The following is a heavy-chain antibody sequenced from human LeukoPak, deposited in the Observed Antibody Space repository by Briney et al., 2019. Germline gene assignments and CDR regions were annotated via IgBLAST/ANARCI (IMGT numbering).Heavy chain of an antibody. J-gene: IGHJ4*02. V-gene: IGHV7-4-1*02. CDR1: GYTFTSYA. CDR3: ARVLSSGYAIGFDY. CDR2: IDTNTGNP. Sequence: VASVKVSCKASGYTFTSYAMNWVRQAPGQGLEWMGWIDTNTGNPTYAQGFTGRFVFSLDTSVSTAFLQISSLEAEDTAVYYCARVLSSGYAIGFDYWGQGTLVTVSS. D-gene: IGHD5-12*01.